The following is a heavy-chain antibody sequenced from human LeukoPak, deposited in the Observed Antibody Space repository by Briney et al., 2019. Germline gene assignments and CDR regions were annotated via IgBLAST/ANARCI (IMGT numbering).Heavy chain of an antibody. CDR3: AKDREGTTFDN. Sequence: GGSLRLSCAASGFTFSNYDMHWVRQAPGKGLEWVAVISHDGSNKYYADPVKGRFTISRDNSKNTVYLQMNSLRAEDTAVYYCAKDREGTTFDNWGQGTLVTVSS. CDR1: GFTFSNYD. J-gene: IGHJ4*02. CDR2: ISHDGSNK. V-gene: IGHV3-30*18. D-gene: IGHD1-7*01.